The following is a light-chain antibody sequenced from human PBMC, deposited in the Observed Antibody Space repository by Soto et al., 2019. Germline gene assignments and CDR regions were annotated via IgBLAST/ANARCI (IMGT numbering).Light chain of an antibody. CDR1: QSLVYSDGNTY. J-gene: IGKJ4*01. CDR3: QQFNNYPLT. CDR2: DAS. V-gene: IGKV2D-30*01. Sequence: DVVMTQSPLSLPVTLGQPASISCKSSQSLVYSDGNTYLNWYQQKPGKAPKLLIYDASTLESGVPSRFSGSGYGTDFTLTISSLRPEDFATYYCQQFNNYPLTFGGGTKVDIK.